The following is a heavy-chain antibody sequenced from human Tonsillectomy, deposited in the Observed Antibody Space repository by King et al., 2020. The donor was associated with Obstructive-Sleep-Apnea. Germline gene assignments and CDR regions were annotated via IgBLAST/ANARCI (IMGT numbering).Heavy chain of an antibody. CDR2: ISYDGTNK. Sequence: VQLVESGGGVVQPGRSLRLSCAASGFTFSNYAMHWVRQAPGKGLEWVAVISYDGTNKYFADSVKGRFTISRDNSKSTLYLQMSSLRAEDTAVYYCARDFSGYCGSPTCYAINGMDVWGQGTTVTVSS. CDR3: ARDFSGYCGSPTCYAINGMDV. J-gene: IGHJ6*02. V-gene: IGHV3-30-3*01. D-gene: IGHD2-2*01. CDR1: GFTFSNYA.